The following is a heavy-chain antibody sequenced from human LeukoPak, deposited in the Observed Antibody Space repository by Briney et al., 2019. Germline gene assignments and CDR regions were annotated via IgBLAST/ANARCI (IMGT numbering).Heavy chain of an antibody. D-gene: IGHD6-19*01. CDR1: GFTFSAYW. J-gene: IGHJ2*01. V-gene: IGHV3-74*01. Sequence: GGSLRLSCAASGFTFSAYWMHWVRQAPGKGLVWVSRLNTDGSDTRYADSVQGRFNISRDNAKNTLYLQMNSLRAEDTAVYYCARSEAVAWSFDLWGRGTLVTVSS. CDR2: LNTDGSDT. CDR3: ARSEAVAWSFDL.